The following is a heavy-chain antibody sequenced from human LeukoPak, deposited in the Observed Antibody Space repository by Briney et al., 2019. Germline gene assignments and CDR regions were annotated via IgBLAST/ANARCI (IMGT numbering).Heavy chain of an antibody. J-gene: IGHJ5*02. CDR1: GFTFSSYA. Sequence: GGSLRLFCAASGFTFSSYAMSWVRQASGKGLEWVSAISGSGGSTYYADSVKGRFTISRDNSKNTLYLQMNSLRAEDTAVYYCAKEPIAARPPGLNWFDPWGQGTLVTVSS. CDR3: AKEPIAARPPGLNWFDP. V-gene: IGHV3-23*01. D-gene: IGHD6-6*01. CDR2: ISGSGGST.